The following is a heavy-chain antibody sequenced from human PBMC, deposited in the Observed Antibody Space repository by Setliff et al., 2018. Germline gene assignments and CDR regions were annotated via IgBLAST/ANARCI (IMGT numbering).Heavy chain of an antibody. CDR3: ARDLIDPDYGDYLSFYYYGMDV. J-gene: IGHJ6*02. CDR2: IIPIFGTA. CDR1: GGTFSSYA. D-gene: IGHD4-17*01. V-gene: IGHV1-69*13. Sequence: SVKVSCKASGGTFSSYAISWVRQATGQGLEWMGGIIPIFGTANYAQKFQGRVTITADESTSTAYMELSSLRSEDTTVYYCARDLIDPDYGDYLSFYYYGMDVWGQGTTVTVSS.